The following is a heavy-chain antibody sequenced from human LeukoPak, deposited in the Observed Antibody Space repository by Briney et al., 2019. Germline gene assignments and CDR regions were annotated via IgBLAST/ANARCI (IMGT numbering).Heavy chain of an antibody. CDR1: GFTFSSYA. CDR3: AKDLRYYDSSRRIYDY. J-gene: IGHJ4*02. CDR2: INGSGGST. D-gene: IGHD3-22*01. V-gene: IGHV3-23*01. Sequence: GGSLRLSCAASGFTFSSYAMSWVRQAPGKGLEWVSAINGSGGSTYYADSVKGRFTISRDNSKNTLYLQMNSLRAEDTAVYYCAKDLRYYDSSRRIYDYWGQGTLVTVSS.